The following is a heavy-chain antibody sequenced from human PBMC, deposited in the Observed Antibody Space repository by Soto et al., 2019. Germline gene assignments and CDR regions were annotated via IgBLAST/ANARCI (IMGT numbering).Heavy chain of an antibody. J-gene: IGHJ6*02. CDR2: IKSKTDGGTT. CDR1: GFTFSNAW. CDR3: TTRTYYDFWSGYFPLPHYYYYGMDV. Sequence: PGESLKISCATSGFTFSNAWTSWVRQAPGKGLEWVGRIKSKTDGGTTDYAAPVKGRFTISRDDSKNTLYLQMNSLKTEDTAVYYCTTRTYYDFWSGYFPLPHYYYYGMDVWGQGTTVTVSS. D-gene: IGHD3-3*01. V-gene: IGHV3-15*01.